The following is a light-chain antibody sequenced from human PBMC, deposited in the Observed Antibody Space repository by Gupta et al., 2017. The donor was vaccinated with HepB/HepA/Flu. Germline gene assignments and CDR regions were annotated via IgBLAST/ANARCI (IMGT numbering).Light chain of an antibody. CDR3: QQENNWPLT. CDR1: QSLSSS. J-gene: IGKJ4*01. CDR2: GVS. V-gene: IGKV3-15*01. Sequence: EIVMTQSPATLSVSPGERATLSCRASQSLSSSELAWYQQKPGQAPKLLIHGVSTRATGMPARFSGSGSGTEFTLSISSMKPEDFAVYYCQQENNWPLTFGGGTKVEIK.